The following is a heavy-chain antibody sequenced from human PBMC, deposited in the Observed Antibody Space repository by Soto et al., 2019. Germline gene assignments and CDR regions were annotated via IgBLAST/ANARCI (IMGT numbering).Heavy chain of an antibody. V-gene: IGHV3-23*01. Sequence: EVQLLESGGVLVQPGGSLTLSCTASGFNTRFYSMSWFRQTPGQGLEWVAALSRSGGATYYEDFVRGRITISRDASKDTLFLQMSNLRAEDKYLYYCSKGEMSTRRNAFDPWGQGTLVTVSS. CDR3: SKGEMSTRRNAFDP. CDR1: GFNTRFYS. D-gene: IGHD1-1*01. CDR2: LSRSGGAT. J-gene: IGHJ5*02.